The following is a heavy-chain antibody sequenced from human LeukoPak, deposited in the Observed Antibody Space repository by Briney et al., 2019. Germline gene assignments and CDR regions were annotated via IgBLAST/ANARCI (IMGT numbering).Heavy chain of an antibody. CDR1: GFTFSTYW. V-gene: IGHV3-74*01. CDR3: ATAGNYRFDY. J-gene: IGHJ4*02. D-gene: IGHD1-7*01. Sequence: AGGSLRLSRAASGFTFSTYWMHWVRQAPGKGLVWVSRMNNDGSTTNYADSVKGRFTISKDNAKNTLYLQMNSLRAEDTAAYYCATAGNYRFDYWGLGTLVTVSS. CDR2: MNNDGSTT.